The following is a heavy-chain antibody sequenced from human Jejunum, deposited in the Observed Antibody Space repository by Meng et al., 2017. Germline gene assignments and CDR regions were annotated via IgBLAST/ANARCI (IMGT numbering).Heavy chain of an antibody. Sequence: QLQESRPGLVGPSEALSLTCTSSGGSVNSGSYDWSWIRQPPGKGLEWSEYMSFNGSTNYNASLKSRVTISVDTSKKQFSLKLTSVTAADTAVYYCARGHFDKYFDSWGQGTLVTVSS. D-gene: IGHD3-22*01. J-gene: IGHJ4*02. CDR2: MSFNGST. CDR1: GGSVNSGSYD. CDR3: ARGHFDKYFDS. V-gene: IGHV4-61*01.